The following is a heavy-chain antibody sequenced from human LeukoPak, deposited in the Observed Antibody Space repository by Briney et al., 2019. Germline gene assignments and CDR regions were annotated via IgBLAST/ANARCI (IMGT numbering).Heavy chain of an antibody. CDR1: GGSISSGGYY. V-gene: IGHV4-31*03. CDR3: ARDRGEYGGNSGFRYYYMDV. Sequence: TLSLTCTVSGGSISSGGYYWSWIRQHPGKGLEWIGYIYYSGSTYYNPVRKSRVTTSVDTSKHQFSLKLSSVTAADTDVYYCARDRGEYGGNSGFRYYYMDVWGKGTTVTVSS. D-gene: IGHD4-23*01. CDR2: IYYSGST. J-gene: IGHJ6*03.